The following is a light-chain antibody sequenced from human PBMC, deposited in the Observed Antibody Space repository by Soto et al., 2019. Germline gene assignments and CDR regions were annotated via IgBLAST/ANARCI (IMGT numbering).Light chain of an antibody. V-gene: IGLV1-44*01. CDR1: SSHIGSNT. CDR3: AAWDDSLNGRYV. Sequence: QCVLTQPASASGTPGQRVIISCSGSSSHIGSNTVNWYQQLPGTAPKLLIYSNNQRPSGVPDRFSGSKSGTSASLAISGLQSEDEADYYCAAWDDSLNGRYVFGTGTKVTVL. J-gene: IGLJ1*01. CDR2: SNN.